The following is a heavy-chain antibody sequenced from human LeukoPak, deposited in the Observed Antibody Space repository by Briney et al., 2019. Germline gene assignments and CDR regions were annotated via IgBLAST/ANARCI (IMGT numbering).Heavy chain of an antibody. Sequence: GGSLRLSCAASGFTFSDYYMSWIRQAPGKGLEWVSYISSSGSTIYYADSVKDRFTISRDNAKNSLYLQMNSLRAEDTAVYYCASSYDFWSGSTPFDYWGQGTLVTVSS. CDR2: ISSSGSTI. D-gene: IGHD3-3*01. J-gene: IGHJ4*02. CDR1: GFTFSDYY. CDR3: ASSYDFWSGSTPFDY. V-gene: IGHV3-11*01.